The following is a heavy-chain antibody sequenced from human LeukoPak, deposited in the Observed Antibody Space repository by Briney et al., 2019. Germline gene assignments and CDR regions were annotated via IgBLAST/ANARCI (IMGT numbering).Heavy chain of an antibody. D-gene: IGHD4-17*01. Sequence: ASVKVSCKASGYTFTGYYMHWVRQAPGQGLEWMGWINPNSGGTNCAQKFQGRVTMTRDTSISTAYMELSRLRSDDTAVYYCARGRMDGDYVDYWGQGTLVTVSS. CDR3: ARGRMDGDYVDY. CDR2: INPNSGGT. V-gene: IGHV1-2*02. J-gene: IGHJ4*02. CDR1: GYTFTGYY.